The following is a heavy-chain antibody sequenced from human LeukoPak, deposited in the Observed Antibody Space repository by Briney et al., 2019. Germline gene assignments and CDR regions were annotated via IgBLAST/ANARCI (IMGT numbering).Heavy chain of an antibody. CDR2: INHSGST. CDR3: ARGPSTYYYDSSGYYDY. CDR1: GGSFSGYY. Sequence: PETLSLTCAVYGGSFSGYYWSWIRQPPGKGLEWIGEINHSGSTNYNPSLKSRVTISVDTSKNQFSLKLSSVTAADTAVYYCARGPSTYYYDSSGYYDYWGQGTLVTVSS. J-gene: IGHJ4*02. D-gene: IGHD3-22*01. V-gene: IGHV4-34*01.